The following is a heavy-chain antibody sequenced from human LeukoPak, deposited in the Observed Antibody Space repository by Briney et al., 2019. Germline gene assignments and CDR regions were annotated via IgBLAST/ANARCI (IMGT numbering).Heavy chain of an antibody. V-gene: IGHV3-23*01. CDR2: ISASAAMT. J-gene: IGHJ4*02. CDR3: AKDRSIGTYYTFDH. CDR1: GFTFNSYV. D-gene: IGHD1-26*01. Sequence: GGSLRLSCEASGFTFNSYVMTWVRQAPGKGLEWVSSISASAAMTYYADSVKGRFTVSRDNSNNRLYLQMSGLTAADTAVYYCAKDRSIGTYYTFDHWGQGTLVTVSS.